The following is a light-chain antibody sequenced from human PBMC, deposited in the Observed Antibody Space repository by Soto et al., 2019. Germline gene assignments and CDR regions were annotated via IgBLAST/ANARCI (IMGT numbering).Light chain of an antibody. CDR3: QQYDNSTIT. CDR1: QSISSSF. J-gene: IGKJ5*01. Sequence: EIVLTQSPGILSLSPGERASLSCGASQSISSSFLAWYQQKPGQAPRLLIYGASSRETGIPDRFSGTGSETDFTLTISRLEPEDFEVYYCQQYDNSTITFGQGTRLEIK. CDR2: GAS. V-gene: IGKV3-20*01.